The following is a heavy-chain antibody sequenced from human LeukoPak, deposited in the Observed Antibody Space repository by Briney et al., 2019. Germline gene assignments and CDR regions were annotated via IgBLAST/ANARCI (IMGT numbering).Heavy chain of an antibody. CDR2: ISAYNGNT. Sequence: ASVKLSCKASGYTFTSYGISWVRQAPGQGLEWMGWISAYNGNTNYAQKLQGRVTMTTDTSTSTAYMELRSLRSDDTAVYYCARSCTSCYFFYYYMDVWGKGTTVTVSS. CDR1: GYTFTSYG. V-gene: IGHV1-18*01. J-gene: IGHJ6*03. D-gene: IGHD2-2*01. CDR3: ARSCTSCYFFYYYMDV.